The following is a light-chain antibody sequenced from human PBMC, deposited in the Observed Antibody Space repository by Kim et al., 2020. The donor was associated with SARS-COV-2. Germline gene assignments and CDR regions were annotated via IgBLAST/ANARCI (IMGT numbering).Light chain of an antibody. J-gene: IGKJ2*01. V-gene: IGKV1-5*01. Sequence: ESVGDRVSITCRASQIIETYLAWYQQKPGKAPALLIYQASSLHIGVPSRFSGSGSGTEFTLTINSLQPDDFATYYCQHYIRFPYTFGQGTKVDIK. CDR3: QHYIRFPYT. CDR2: QAS. CDR1: QIIETY.